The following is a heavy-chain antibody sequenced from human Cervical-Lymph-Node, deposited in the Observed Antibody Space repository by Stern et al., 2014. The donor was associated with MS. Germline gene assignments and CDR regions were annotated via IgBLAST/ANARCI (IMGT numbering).Heavy chain of an antibody. CDR1: GFTVSRDY. Sequence: EVHLVESGGGVIKPGGSLRLSCTASGFTVSRDYMTWVRQAPGKGLEWVSLITNVGSTFYTDSVKGRFTISRDDSKNTVYLHMTSLRAEDTAMYYCARDTSSPERSDWWGQGTLVTVSS. CDR3: ARDTSSPERSDW. CDR2: ITNVGST. V-gene: IGHV3-53*01. D-gene: IGHD1-1*01. J-gene: IGHJ4*02.